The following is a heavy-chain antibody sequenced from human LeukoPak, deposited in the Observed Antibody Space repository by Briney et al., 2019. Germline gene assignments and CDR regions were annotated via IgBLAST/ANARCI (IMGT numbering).Heavy chain of an antibody. D-gene: IGHD1-7*01. Sequence: ASVKVSCKASGYIFTGYYMHWVRQAPGQGLEGMGWINPNSGGTNYAQKFQGWVTMTRDTSISTAYMELSRLRSDDTAVYYCARDTGATGYNWFDPWGQGTLVTVSS. CDR3: ARDTGATGYNWFDP. V-gene: IGHV1-2*04. J-gene: IGHJ5*02. CDR2: INPNSGGT. CDR1: GYIFTGYY.